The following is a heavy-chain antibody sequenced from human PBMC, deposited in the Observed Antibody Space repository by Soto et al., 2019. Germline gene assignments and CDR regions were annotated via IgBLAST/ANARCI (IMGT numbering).Heavy chain of an antibody. CDR2: IYSGGST. CDR1: GFTVSSNY. D-gene: IGHD3-10*01. V-gene: IGHV3-66*01. Sequence: PGGSLRLSCAASGFTVSSNYMSWVRQAPGKGLEWVSVIYSGGSTYYADSVKGRFTISRDNSKNTLYLQMNSLRAEDTAVYYCASEQMPYGSGSYSLLHYYGMDVWGQGTTVTVSS. J-gene: IGHJ6*02. CDR3: ASEQMPYGSGSYSLLHYYGMDV.